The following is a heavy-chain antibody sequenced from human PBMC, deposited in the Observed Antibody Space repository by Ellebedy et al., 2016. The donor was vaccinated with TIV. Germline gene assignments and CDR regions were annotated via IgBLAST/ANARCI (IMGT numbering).Heavy chain of an antibody. D-gene: IGHD4-17*01. CDR3: ARRNYGTSPRWFDP. Sequence: ASVKVSCXASGYTFTGYYMHWVRQAPGQGLEWMGWINPNSGGTNYAQKFQGRVTMTRDTSISTAYMELSRLRSDDTAVYYCARRNYGTSPRWFDPWGQGTLVTVSS. J-gene: IGHJ5*02. V-gene: IGHV1-2*02. CDR2: INPNSGGT. CDR1: GYTFTGYY.